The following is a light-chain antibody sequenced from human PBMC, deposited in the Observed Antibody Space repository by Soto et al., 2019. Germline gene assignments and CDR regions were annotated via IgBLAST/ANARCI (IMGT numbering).Light chain of an antibody. CDR3: QQYDNSPIT. CDR1: QSIIISF. V-gene: IGKV3-20*01. CDR2: GAS. Sequence: EIVLTQSPGILSLSPGERASLSCGASQSIIISFLACYQQEPGQAPRLLIYGASSRATGIPDRFSGTGSETDFTLTISRLEPEDFAVYYCQQYDNSPITFGQGTRLEI. J-gene: IGKJ5*01.